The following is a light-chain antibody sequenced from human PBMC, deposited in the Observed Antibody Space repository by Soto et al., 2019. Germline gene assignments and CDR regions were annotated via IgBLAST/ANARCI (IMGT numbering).Light chain of an antibody. Sequence: QPVLTQPPSASGSPGQSVTISCTGTKHDIGVYDFVSWYQHHPGKAPRLILYEVVQRPSGVPDRFSGSKSGNTASLTVSGLQAADEADYFCKSYAGSNTYVFGSGTKVTVL. CDR2: EVV. CDR1: KHDIGVYDF. V-gene: IGLV2-8*01. J-gene: IGLJ1*01. CDR3: KSYAGSNTYV.